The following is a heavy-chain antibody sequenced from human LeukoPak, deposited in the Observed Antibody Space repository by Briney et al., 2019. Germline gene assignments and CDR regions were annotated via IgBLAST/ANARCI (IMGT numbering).Heavy chain of an antibody. V-gene: IGHV4-59*01. CDR1: GGSISTYF. J-gene: IGHJ5*02. CDR2: IYSSGST. CDR3: ARAGNNWFDP. Sequence: SETLSLTCTVSGGSISTYFWSWIRQPPGKGLEWIGYIYSSGSTSYSPSLKSRVTILVDTSKNQFSLRLSSVTATDTAVYYCARAGNNWFDPWGQGTLVTVSS.